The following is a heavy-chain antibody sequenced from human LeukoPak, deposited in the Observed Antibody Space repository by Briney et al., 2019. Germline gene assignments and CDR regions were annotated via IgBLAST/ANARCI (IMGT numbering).Heavy chain of an antibody. CDR3: ARPPVGGANNWFDP. CDR2: MNPNSGNT. V-gene: IGHV1-8*01. CDR1: GYSFTSYD. D-gene: IGHD3-16*01. J-gene: IGHJ5*02. Sequence: GASVKVSCKASGYSFTSYDINWVRQATGQGLEWMGWMNPNSGNTGYAQKFQGRVTMTRNTSISTAYMELSSLRSEDRAVYYCARPPVGGANNWFDPWGQGTLVTVSS.